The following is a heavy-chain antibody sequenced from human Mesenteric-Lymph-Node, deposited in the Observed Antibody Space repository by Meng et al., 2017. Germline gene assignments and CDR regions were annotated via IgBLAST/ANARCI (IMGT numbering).Heavy chain of an antibody. V-gene: IGHV1-18*01. D-gene: IGHD6-13*01. Sequence: ASAKVSCKASGYTFTSYGSSWVRQAPGQGLEWIGWISAYNGNTNYAQKPQGRVTMTTDTSTSTAYMELRSLRSDDTAVYYCTRDHVRWYPPFYCFDYWGQGTLVTVSS. CDR3: TRDHVRWYPPFYCFDY. J-gene: IGHJ4*02. CDR1: GYTFTSYG. CDR2: ISAYNGNT.